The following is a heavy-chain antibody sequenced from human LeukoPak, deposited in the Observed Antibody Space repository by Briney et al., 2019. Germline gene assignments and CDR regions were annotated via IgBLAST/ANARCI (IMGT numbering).Heavy chain of an antibody. CDR2: INHSGST. V-gene: IGHV4-34*01. J-gene: IGHJ4*02. Sequence: SETLSLTCAVYGGSFSGYCWSWIRQPPGKGLEWIGEINHSGSTNYNPSLKSRVTISVDTSKNQFSLKLSSVTAADTAVYYCARGRKSSSWYDALNYFDYWGQGTLVTVSS. CDR3: ARGRKSSSWYDALNYFDY. D-gene: IGHD6-13*01. CDR1: GGSFSGYC.